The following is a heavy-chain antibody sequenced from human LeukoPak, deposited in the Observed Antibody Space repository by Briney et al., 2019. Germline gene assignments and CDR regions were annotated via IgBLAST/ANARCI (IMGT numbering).Heavy chain of an antibody. CDR2: IYYSGST. D-gene: IGHD6-13*01. J-gene: IGHJ4*02. V-gene: IGHV4-59*08. CDR1: GGSISSYY. CDR3: ARKHSSSWSFDY. Sequence: SETLSLTCTVSGGSISSYYWSWIRQPPGKGLELIGYIYYSGSTDYNPSLKSRVTISIDTSKNQFSLKLISMTAADTAVYYCARKHSSSWSFDYWGQGTLVTVSS.